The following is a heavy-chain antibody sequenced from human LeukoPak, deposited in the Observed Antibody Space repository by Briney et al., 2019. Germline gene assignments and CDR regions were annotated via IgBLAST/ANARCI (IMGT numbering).Heavy chain of an antibody. Sequence: SGGSLRLSCAASGFTFSSYWMHWVRQAPGKGLEWVAFIRYDGSNKYYADSVKGRFTISRDNSKNTLYLQMNSLRAEDTAVYYCAKGELQYLDYWGQGTLVTVSS. CDR3: AKGELQYLDY. CDR1: GFTFSSYW. D-gene: IGHD1-7*01. CDR2: IRYDGSNK. V-gene: IGHV3-30*02. J-gene: IGHJ4*02.